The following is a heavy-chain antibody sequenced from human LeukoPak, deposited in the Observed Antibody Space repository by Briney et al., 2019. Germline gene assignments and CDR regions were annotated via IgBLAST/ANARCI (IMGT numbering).Heavy chain of an antibody. J-gene: IGHJ6*02. CDR2: ISTTGSTV. CDR3: AKDFPHYYESSHGMDA. D-gene: IGHD3-22*01. CDR1: GFSFGGYE. V-gene: IGHV3-48*03. Sequence: GGSLRLSCAASGFSFGGYEMNWVRQAPGKGLEWVSYISTTGSTVYYADSVEGRFTISRDNAKNLLYLQMNSLRAEDAAVYYCAKDFPHYYESSHGMDAWGQGTTITVSS.